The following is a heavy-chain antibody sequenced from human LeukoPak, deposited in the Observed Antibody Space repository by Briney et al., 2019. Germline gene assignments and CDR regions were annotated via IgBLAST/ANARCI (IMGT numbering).Heavy chain of an antibody. J-gene: IGHJ4*02. CDR2: FDPEDGET. CDR3: ATGLGYCSSTSCYTMGY. Sequence: ASVKVSCKVSGYTLTELSMHWVRQALGKGLEWMGGFDPEDGETIYAQKFQGRVTMTEDTSTDTAYMELSSLRSEDTAVYYCATGLGYCSSTSCYTMGYWGQGTLVTVSS. D-gene: IGHD2-2*02. V-gene: IGHV1-24*01. CDR1: GYTLTELS.